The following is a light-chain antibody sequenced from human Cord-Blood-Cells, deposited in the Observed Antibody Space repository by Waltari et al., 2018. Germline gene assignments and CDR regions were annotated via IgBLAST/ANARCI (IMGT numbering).Light chain of an antibody. CDR1: SRAGGGYNY. V-gene: IGLV2-14*01. CDR3: SSYTSSSTLV. Sequence: QSALTQPASVSGSPGQSITISCTGTSRAGGGYNYVSWYQQHPGKAPKRMIYEVSNRPSGVSNRFSGSKSGNTASLTISGLQAEDEADYYCSSYTSSSTLVFGTGTKVTVL. J-gene: IGLJ1*01. CDR2: EVS.